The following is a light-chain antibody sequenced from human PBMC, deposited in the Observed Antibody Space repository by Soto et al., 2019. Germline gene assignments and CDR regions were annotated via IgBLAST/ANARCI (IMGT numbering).Light chain of an antibody. CDR3: QQYSSTFWT. CDR1: QGISSSY. V-gene: IGKV3-20*01. J-gene: IGKJ1*01. Sequence: EIVLTQSPGTPSLSPGERTTLSCRASQGISSSYLAWYQQKPGQAPRLLVYGASSRATGIPDRFSGSGSGTDFTLTISRLEPEDFALYYCQQYSSTFWTLGQGTKVEIK. CDR2: GAS.